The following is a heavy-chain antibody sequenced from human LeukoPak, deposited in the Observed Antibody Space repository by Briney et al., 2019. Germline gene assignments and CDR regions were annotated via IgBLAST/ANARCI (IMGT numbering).Heavy chain of an antibody. CDR1: GGSISSGSYY. D-gene: IGHD2-15*01. CDR3: ARDSYSVPTRGSYYYYYYGMGV. J-gene: IGHJ6*02. CDR2: IYTSGST. V-gene: IGHV4-61*02. Sequence: PSQTLSLTCTVSGGSISSGSYYWSWIRQPAGKGLEWIGRIYTSGSTNYNPSLKSRVTISVDTSKNQFSLKLSSVTAADTAVYYCARDSYSVPTRGSYYYYYYGMGVWGQGTTVTVSS.